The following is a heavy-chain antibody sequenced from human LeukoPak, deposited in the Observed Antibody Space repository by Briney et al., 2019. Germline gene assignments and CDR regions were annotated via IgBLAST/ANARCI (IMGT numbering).Heavy chain of an antibody. CDR3: ARDLGYYDFWSGYYMDV. CDR2: IHHSGRS. J-gene: IGHJ6*03. D-gene: IGHD3-3*01. CDR1: ADSLSSGGHY. V-gene: IGHV4-31*03. Sequence: SETLSLTCTVSADSLSSGGHYWAWIRQFPGKGLESIGFIHHSGRSRHNPSLKDRVAISVDTSRKQFSLKLSSVTAADTAVYYCARDLGYYDFWSGYYMDVWGKGTTVTVSS.